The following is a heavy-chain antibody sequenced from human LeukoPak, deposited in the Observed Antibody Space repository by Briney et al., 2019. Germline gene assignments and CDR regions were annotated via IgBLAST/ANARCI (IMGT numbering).Heavy chain of an antibody. Sequence: SETLSLTCAVYGVSLSGYYWSWIRQPPGKGLEWIGEITHSGSTDYNPSLKSRVTLSVDTSRNQFSLKLSSVTAADTAVYYCARGNYFDTSAYYPSWGQGTLVTVSS. V-gene: IGHV4-34*01. CDR3: ARGNYFDTSAYYPS. CDR2: ITHSGST. CDR1: GVSLSGYY. D-gene: IGHD3-22*01. J-gene: IGHJ5*02.